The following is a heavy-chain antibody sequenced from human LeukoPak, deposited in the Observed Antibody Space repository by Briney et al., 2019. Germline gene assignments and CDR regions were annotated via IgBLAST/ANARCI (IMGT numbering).Heavy chain of an antibody. CDR2: INAGNGNT. D-gene: IGHD6-19*01. CDR3: ARVVKYRSGPLTDLLPYYFDY. V-gene: IGHV1-3*03. J-gene: IGHJ4*02. CDR1: GYTFTSYA. Sequence: GSVKVSCKASGYTFTSYAMRWVRQAPGQRLEWMGWINAGNGNTKYSQEFQGRVTITRDTSASTAYMELSSLRSEDMAVYYCARVVKYRSGPLTDLLPYYFDYWGQGTLVTVSS.